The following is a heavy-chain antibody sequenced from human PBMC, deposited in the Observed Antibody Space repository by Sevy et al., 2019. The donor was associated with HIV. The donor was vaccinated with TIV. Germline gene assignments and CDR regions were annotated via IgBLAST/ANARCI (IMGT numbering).Heavy chain of an antibody. CDR1: GYTFPNYG. J-gene: IGHJ6*02. Sequence: ASVKVSCEASGYTFPNYGLTWVRQAPGQGLEWMGWVSAYNGNTNYAQKLQGRVTMNTDTSTSTAYMELRSLRSDVTAVYYCARASIPVVQGVIISPYYYSMDVWGQGTTVTVSS. V-gene: IGHV1-18*01. D-gene: IGHD3-10*01. CDR2: VSAYNGNT. CDR3: ARASIPVVQGVIISPYYYSMDV.